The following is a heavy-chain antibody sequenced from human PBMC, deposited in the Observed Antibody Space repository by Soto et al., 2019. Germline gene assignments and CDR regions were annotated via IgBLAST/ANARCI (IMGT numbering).Heavy chain of an antibody. V-gene: IGHV4-34*01. D-gene: IGHD2-2*01. Sequence: PSETLSLTCAVYGGSFSGYYWSWIRQPPGKGLEWIGEINHSGSTNYNPSLKSRVTISVDTSKNQFSLKLSSVTAADTAVYYCARISMGYCSSTSCYGLYYYGMDVWGQGTTVTVSS. CDR2: INHSGST. CDR1: GGSFSGYY. J-gene: IGHJ6*02. CDR3: ARISMGYCSSTSCYGLYYYGMDV.